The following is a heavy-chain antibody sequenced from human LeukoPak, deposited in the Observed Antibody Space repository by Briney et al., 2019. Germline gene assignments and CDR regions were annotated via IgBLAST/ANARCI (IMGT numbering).Heavy chain of an antibody. CDR3: AREGSSSSGIDY. Sequence: ASVKVSCKASGYTFTSYDINWVQQATGQGLEWMGWMNPNSGNTGYAQKFQGRVTMTRNTSISTAYMELSSLRSEDTAVYYCAREGSSSSGIDYWGQGTLVTVSS. V-gene: IGHV1-8*01. J-gene: IGHJ4*02. CDR1: GYTFTSYD. CDR2: MNPNSGNT. D-gene: IGHD6-6*01.